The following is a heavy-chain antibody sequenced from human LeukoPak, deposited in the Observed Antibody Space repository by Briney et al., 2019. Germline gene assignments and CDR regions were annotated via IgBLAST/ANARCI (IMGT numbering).Heavy chain of an antibody. CDR1: GGTFSSYA. J-gene: IGHJ4*02. D-gene: IGHD4-17*01. CDR3: AANGDYSFDY. CDR2: IIPIFGTA. Sequence: ASVKVSCKASGGTFSSYAISWVRQAPGQGLEWMGGIIPIFGTANYAQKFQGRVTITADESMSTAYMELSSLRSEDTAVYYCAANGDYSFDYWGQGTLVTVSS. V-gene: IGHV1-69*13.